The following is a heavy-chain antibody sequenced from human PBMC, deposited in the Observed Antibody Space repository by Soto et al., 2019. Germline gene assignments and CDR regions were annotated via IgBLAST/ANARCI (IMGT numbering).Heavy chain of an antibody. D-gene: IGHD3-16*01. CDR2: IYHSGST. J-gene: IGHJ4*02. CDR1: GGSISSSNW. Sequence: SETMSLTCAVSGGSISSSNWWSWVRQPPGKGLEWIGEIYHSGSTNYNPSLKSRVTISVDKSKNQFSLKLSSVTAADTAVYYCARSESNDYVWGSYDHSFDYWGQGTLVTVSS. V-gene: IGHV4-4*02. CDR3: ARSESNDYVWGSYDHSFDY.